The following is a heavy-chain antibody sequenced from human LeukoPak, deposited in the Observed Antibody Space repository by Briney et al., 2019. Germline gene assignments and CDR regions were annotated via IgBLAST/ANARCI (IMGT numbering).Heavy chain of an antibody. V-gene: IGHV3-30-3*01. CDR2: ISYDGSNK. J-gene: IGHJ4*02. CDR3: ARDFWKGDY. D-gene: IGHD1-1*01. Sequence: QPGGSLRLSCAASGFTFSSYAMHWVRQAPGKGLEWVAVISYDGSNKYYADSVKGRFTISRDNAKNSLYLQMNSLRAEDTAVYYCARDFWKGDYWGQGTLVTVSS. CDR1: GFTFSSYA.